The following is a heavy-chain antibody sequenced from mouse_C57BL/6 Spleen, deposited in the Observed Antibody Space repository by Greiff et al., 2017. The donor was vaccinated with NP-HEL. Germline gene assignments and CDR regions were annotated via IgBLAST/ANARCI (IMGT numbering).Heavy chain of an antibody. CDR2: IDPSDSYP. Sequence: QVQLQQPGAELVMPGASVKLSCKASGYTFTSYWMHWVKQRPGQGLGWIGEIDPSDSYPNYNQKFKGKSTLTVDKSSSTAYMQLSSLTSEDSAVYYCARSYYYGSSYASAWFAYWGQGTLVTVSA. D-gene: IGHD1-1*01. CDR1: GYTFTSYW. CDR3: ARSYYYGSSYASAWFAY. V-gene: IGHV1-69*01. J-gene: IGHJ3*01.